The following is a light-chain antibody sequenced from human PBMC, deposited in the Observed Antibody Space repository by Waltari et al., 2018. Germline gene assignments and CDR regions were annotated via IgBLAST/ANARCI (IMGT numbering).Light chain of an antibody. CDR1: SSDVGGYKY. V-gene: IGLV2-14*01. CDR2: EVS. CDR3: SSYTSSNTWV. J-gene: IGLJ3*02. Sequence: QSALTQPASVSGSPGQSITISCTGASSDVGGYKYVPWYQQHPGKAPKLMIYEVSNRPSGVSNRFSGSKSGNTASLTISGLQPEDEADYYCSSYTSSNTWVFGGGTKLTVL.